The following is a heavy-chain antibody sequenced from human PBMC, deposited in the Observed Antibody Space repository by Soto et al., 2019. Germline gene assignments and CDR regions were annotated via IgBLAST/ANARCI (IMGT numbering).Heavy chain of an antibody. J-gene: IGHJ4*02. Sequence: QVPLVQSGAEVKKPGASVKVSCKASGYTFTSYGISWVRQAPGQGLEWMGWISAYNGNTNYAQKLQGRVTMTTDTSTSTADMELRSLRSDDTAVYYCARDGHDYGDYEELEYWGQGTLVTVSS. D-gene: IGHD4-17*01. CDR2: ISAYNGNT. V-gene: IGHV1-18*01. CDR3: ARDGHDYGDYEELEY. CDR1: GYTFTSYG.